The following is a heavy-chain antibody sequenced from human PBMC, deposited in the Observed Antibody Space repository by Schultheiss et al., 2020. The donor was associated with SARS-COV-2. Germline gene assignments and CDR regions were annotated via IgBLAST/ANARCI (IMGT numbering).Heavy chain of an antibody. V-gene: IGHV3-30*03. D-gene: IGHD3-10*01. Sequence: GGSLRLSCAASGFTFSSYGMHWVRQAPGKGLEWMAVISYDGSNKYYADSVKGRFTISRDNAKNSLYLQMNSLRAEDTAVYYCVSGPHDYWGQGTLVTVSS. CDR2: ISYDGSNK. CDR1: GFTFSSYG. J-gene: IGHJ4*02. CDR3: VSGPHDY.